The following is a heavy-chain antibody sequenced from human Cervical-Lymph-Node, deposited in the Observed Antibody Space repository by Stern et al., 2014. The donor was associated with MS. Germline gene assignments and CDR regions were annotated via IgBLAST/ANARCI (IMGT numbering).Heavy chain of an antibody. CDR1: GYTFTAYY. V-gene: IGHV1-46*01. CDR2: INPTGGST. Sequence: VQLEESGAEVKKPGASVKVSCKASGYTFTAYYMYWVRQASGQGLEWLGIINPTGGSTTYAQTFQGRVTMTADTSTSTVYMDLSSLTSEDTAIYFCARAGSGNSNYFDYWGQGTLVTVSS. CDR3: ARAGSGNSNYFDY. D-gene: IGHD3-22*01. J-gene: IGHJ4*02.